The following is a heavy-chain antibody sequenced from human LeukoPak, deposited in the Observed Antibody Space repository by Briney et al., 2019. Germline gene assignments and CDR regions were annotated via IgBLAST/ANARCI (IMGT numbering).Heavy chain of an antibody. CDR3: ARAARGYYYYRDV. D-gene: IGHD3-10*01. J-gene: IGHJ6*03. Sequence: PGGSLRLSCAASGFTFSSYSMNWVRQAPGKGLEWVSSISSSSSYIYYADSVKGRFTISRDNAKNSLYLQMNSLRAEDTAVYYCARAARGYYYYRDVGAKGPTVTISS. CDR1: GFTFSSYS. V-gene: IGHV3-21*01. CDR2: ISSSSSYI.